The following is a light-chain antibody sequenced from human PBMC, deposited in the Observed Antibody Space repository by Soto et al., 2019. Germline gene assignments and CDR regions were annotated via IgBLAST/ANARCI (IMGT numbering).Light chain of an antibody. CDR2: DAS. J-gene: IGKJ1*01. V-gene: IGKV3-15*01. CDR1: QTISKN. Sequence: ERMMTQSPATLSLSPGETATLSCRASQTISKNLAWYQQKPGQAPRRLIYDASTRATDIPDRFSGSGSGTEFTLTISSLKSEDFAVYYWQQYHDWPPWTFG. CDR3: QQYHDWPPWT.